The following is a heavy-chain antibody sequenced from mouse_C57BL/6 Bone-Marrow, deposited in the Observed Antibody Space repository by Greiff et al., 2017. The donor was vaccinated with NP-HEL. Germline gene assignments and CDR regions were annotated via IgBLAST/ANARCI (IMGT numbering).Heavy chain of an antibody. V-gene: IGHV1-64*01. CDR2: IHPNSGST. J-gene: IGHJ3*01. Sequence: VQLQQPGAELVKPGASVKLSCKASGYTFTSYWMHWVKQRPGQGLEWIGMIHPNSGSTNYNEKFKSKATLPVDKSSSTAYMQLSSLTSEDAAVYYCARGWLRRPYWLAYWGQGTLVTVSA. CDR1: GYTFTSYW. CDR3: ARGWLRRPYWLAY. D-gene: IGHD2-2*01.